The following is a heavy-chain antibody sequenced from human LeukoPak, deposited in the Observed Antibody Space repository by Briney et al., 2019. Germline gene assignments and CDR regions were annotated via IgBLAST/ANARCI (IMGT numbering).Heavy chain of an antibody. CDR3: ARDRLAGINWFDP. J-gene: IGHJ5*02. CDR2: INPNSGGT. D-gene: IGHD3-10*01. V-gene: IGHV1-2*06. Sequence: GASVKVSCKASGYTFTGYYMHWVRQAPGQGLEWMGRINPNSGGTNYAQKFQGRVTMTRDTSISTAYMGLSRLRSDDTAVYYCARDRLAGINWFDPWGQGTLVTVSS. CDR1: GYTFTGYY.